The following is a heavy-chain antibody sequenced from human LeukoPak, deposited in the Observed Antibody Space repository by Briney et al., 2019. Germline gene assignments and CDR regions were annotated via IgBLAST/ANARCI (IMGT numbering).Heavy chain of an antibody. J-gene: IGHJ5*02. D-gene: IGHD2-2*01. CDR3: ARADCSGSTCYLRHSWFDP. Sequence: PGTSLRLSCAASGFTFRNYGMHWVRQAPGKGLEWVSSISTSSRYIYYRDSVKGRFTISRDDAKNSLYLQMNSLTVEDTAVYYCARADCSGSTCYLRHSWFDPWGQGTLVTVSS. CDR1: GFTFRNYG. CDR2: ISTSSRYI. V-gene: IGHV3-21*06.